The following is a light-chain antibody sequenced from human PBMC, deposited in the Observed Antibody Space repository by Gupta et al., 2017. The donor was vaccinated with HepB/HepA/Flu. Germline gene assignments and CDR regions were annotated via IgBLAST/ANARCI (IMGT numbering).Light chain of an antibody. CDR3: QQRSNWCT. J-gene: IGKJ2*02. CDR1: QSVSSY. CDR2: DAS. Sequence: EIVLTQSPATLSLSPGETATLSCRASQSVSSYLAWYQQKPGQAPRLLISDASNRATGIPARFSGSGSGTDFTLTSSSLEPEDFAVYYCQQRSNWCTFGQGTKLE. V-gene: IGKV3-11*01.